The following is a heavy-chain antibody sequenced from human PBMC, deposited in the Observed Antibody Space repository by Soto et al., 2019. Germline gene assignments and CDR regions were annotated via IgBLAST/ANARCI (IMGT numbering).Heavy chain of an antibody. Sequence: QVLLVQSGAEVKKPGASVRVSCKASGYIFTDYGITWVRQAPGQGLEWMGWISAYNGNTNYAQKVQGRVTMTTDISTAITYMELRGLTSDDTAVYFCARYSRHDCWSGSTSPSYYFDHWGQGTLVTVSS. CDR1: GYIFTDYG. V-gene: IGHV1-18*01. CDR2: ISAYNGNT. D-gene: IGHD3-3*01. J-gene: IGHJ4*02. CDR3: ARYSRHDCWSGSTSPSYYFDH.